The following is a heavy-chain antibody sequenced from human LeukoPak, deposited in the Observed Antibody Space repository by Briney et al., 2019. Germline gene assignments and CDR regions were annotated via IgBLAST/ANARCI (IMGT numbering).Heavy chain of an antibody. CDR1: GDSINSHF. CDR2: VSTSGDT. Sequence: PSETLSPTCTVSGDSINSHFCSWIRQPAGKGLEWIGRVSTSGDTNYNPSLRSRISMSVDTSKNQFSLTLNSVTDADTAVYYCARGDIVLGGGRNWFDPWGQGTLVIVSS. J-gene: IGHJ5*02. CDR3: ARGDIVLGGGRNWFDP. D-gene: IGHD2-15*01. V-gene: IGHV4-4*07.